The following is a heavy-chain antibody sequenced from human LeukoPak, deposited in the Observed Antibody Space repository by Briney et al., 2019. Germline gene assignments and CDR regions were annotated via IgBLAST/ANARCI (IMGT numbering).Heavy chain of an antibody. CDR2: IYHSGST. CDR1: GGSISSGDYY. Sequence: SQTLSLTCTVSGGSISSGDYYWGWIRQPPGKGLEWIGSIYHSGSTYYNPSLKSRVTISVDTSKNQFSLKLSSVTAADTAVYYCARDHYYGSGSYYNGLGLVDIWGQGTMVTVSS. J-gene: IGHJ3*02. D-gene: IGHD3-10*01. CDR3: ARDHYYGSGSYYNGLGLVDI. V-gene: IGHV4-39*07.